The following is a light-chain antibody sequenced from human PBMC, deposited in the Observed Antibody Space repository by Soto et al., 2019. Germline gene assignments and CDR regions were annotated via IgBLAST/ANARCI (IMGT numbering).Light chain of an antibody. V-gene: IGKV1-39*01. CDR3: QQSYSSPQT. CDR1: QSMNRF. Sequence: DIQMTQSPSSLSASVGDRVSITCRAGQSMNRFLNWYQQKPGKAPKLLIYGASSLQSGVPSRFSGSGSGTDFTLTISRLQPEDFATYYCQQSYSSPQTFGQGTKVETK. CDR2: GAS. J-gene: IGKJ1*01.